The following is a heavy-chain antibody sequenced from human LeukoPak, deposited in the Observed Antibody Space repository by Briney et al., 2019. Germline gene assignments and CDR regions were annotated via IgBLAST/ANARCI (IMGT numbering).Heavy chain of an antibody. Sequence: PSETLSLTCTVSGYSISSGYYWGWIRQPPGKGLEWIGEINHSGSTNYNPSLKSRVTISVDTSKNQFSLKLSSVTAADTAVYYCARLHYYGSGSYPMTGNWFDPWGQGTLVTVSS. D-gene: IGHD3-10*01. V-gene: IGHV4-38-2*02. J-gene: IGHJ5*02. CDR3: ARLHYYGSGSYPMTGNWFDP. CDR1: GYSISSGYY. CDR2: INHSGST.